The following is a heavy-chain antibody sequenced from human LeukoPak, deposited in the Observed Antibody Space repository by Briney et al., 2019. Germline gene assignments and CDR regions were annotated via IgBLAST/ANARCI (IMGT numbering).Heavy chain of an antibody. Sequence: GGSLRLSCTVSGFTLSSYEMSWIRQAPGKGLEWVSSIDYSGGSTYYADSVKGRFTISRDNAKNSLYLQMNSLRAEDTAVYYCAELGITMIGGVWGKGTTVTISS. CDR3: AELGITMIGGV. CDR2: IDYSGGST. D-gene: IGHD3-10*02. V-gene: IGHV3-48*03. J-gene: IGHJ6*04. CDR1: GFTLSSYE.